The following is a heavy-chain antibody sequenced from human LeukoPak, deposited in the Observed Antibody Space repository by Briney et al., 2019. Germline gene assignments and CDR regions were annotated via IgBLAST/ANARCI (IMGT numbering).Heavy chain of an antibody. J-gene: IGHJ4*02. Sequence: PSEPLSLTCSISRGSISGYYWSWIRQPPGKGLEWIGYIYYSGNTYYNPSLKSRVTISLDTSKNQFSLKLSSLTAADTAMYYCARDNGGYAYFDYWGQGTLVTVSS. CDR3: ARDNGGYAYFDY. CDR2: IYYSGNT. V-gene: IGHV4-59*01. D-gene: IGHD1-26*01. CDR1: RGSISGYY.